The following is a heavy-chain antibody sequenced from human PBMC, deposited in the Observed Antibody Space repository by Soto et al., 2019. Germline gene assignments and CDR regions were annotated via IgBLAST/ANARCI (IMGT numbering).Heavy chain of an antibody. CDR1: GFPFSSYG. V-gene: IGHV3-30*18. D-gene: IGHD6-19*01. CDR3: AKDQVTTGWYKWSWFDP. Sequence: QVQLVESGGGVVQPGRSLRLSCAASGFPFSSYGMNWVRQAPGKGLEWVAFISYDGISEHYADSVKGRFTISRDNSKNTLYLQMNRLRTADTAVYHCAKDQVTTGWYKWSWFDPWGQGTLVAVSS. CDR2: ISYDGISE. J-gene: IGHJ5*02.